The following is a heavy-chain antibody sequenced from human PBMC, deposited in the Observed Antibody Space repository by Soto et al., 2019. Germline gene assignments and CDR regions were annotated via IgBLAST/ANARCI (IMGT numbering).Heavy chain of an antibody. J-gene: IGHJ4*02. D-gene: IGHD2-15*01. CDR2: IYTSGST. Sequence: QVQLQESGPGLVKPSETLSLTCTVSGGSISSYYWSWIRQPAGKRLEWIGRIYTSGSTNYNPSLKSRVPMSVDTSKNQFSLKLSSVTAADPAVYYCARGGCSGGSCYSTISFDYWGQGTLVTVSS. V-gene: IGHV4-4*07. CDR3: ARGGCSGGSCYSTISFDY. CDR1: GGSISSYY.